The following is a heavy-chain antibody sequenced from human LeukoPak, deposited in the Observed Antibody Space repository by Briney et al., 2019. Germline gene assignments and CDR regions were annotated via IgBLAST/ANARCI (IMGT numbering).Heavy chain of an antibody. V-gene: IGHV4-59*01. CDR1: GGSIKNYY. D-gene: IGHD5-12*01. J-gene: IGHJ4*02. Sequence: SEILSLTCTVSGGSIKNYYWSWIRQPPGEGLEWIGYIYHTGSTTYNPSLKSRVTISVDMSKNQFSLRLYSLTAAYRAVYYCARVSLGGYSGYDDFWGQGTLVTVSS. CDR2: IYHTGST. CDR3: ARVSLGGYSGYDDF.